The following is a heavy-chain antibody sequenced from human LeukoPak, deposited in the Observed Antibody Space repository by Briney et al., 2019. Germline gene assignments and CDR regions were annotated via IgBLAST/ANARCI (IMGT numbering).Heavy chain of an antibody. CDR1: GFTFSSYS. CDR2: ISISSNYI. V-gene: IGHV3-21*01. J-gene: IGHJ4*02. D-gene: IGHD7-27*01. Sequence: GGSLRLSCAASGFTFSSYSLNWVRQAPGKGLEWVSSISISSNYIYYADSVKGRFTIPRDNAKNSLYLQMNSLRAEDTAVYYCAALLGGPHPGYWGQGTLVTVSS. CDR3: AALLGGPHPGY.